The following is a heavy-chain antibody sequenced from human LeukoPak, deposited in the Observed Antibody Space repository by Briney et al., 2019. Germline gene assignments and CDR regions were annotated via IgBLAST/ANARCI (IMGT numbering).Heavy chain of an antibody. CDR1: GGSISSYY. D-gene: IGHD4-17*01. Sequence: PSETLSLTCTVSGGSISSYYWSWIRQPAGKGLQWIGSIFYTGTTINYNPSLKSRVTISVDTSKNQFSLKLRSVTAADTAVYYCGRSRPGYGDYENWGQGTLVTVSS. J-gene: IGHJ4*02. V-gene: IGHV4-59*05. CDR2: IFYTGTTI. CDR3: GRSRPGYGDYEN.